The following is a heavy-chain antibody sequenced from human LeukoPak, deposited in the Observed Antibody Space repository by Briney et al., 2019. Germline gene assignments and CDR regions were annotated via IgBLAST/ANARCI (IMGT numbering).Heavy chain of an antibody. Sequence: GGSLRLSCAASGFTFNDYAMHWVRQAPGKGLEWVSHISGGGGSTYYADSVKGRFTISRDNSKNSLYLQMNSQRPADTALFYFAKDRRYSYYFERSGSPAAWGQGTLVTVSS. V-gene: IGHV3-43*02. D-gene: IGHD3-22*01. J-gene: IGHJ5*02. CDR2: ISGGGGST. CDR1: GFTFNDYA. CDR3: AKDRRYSYYFERSGSPAA.